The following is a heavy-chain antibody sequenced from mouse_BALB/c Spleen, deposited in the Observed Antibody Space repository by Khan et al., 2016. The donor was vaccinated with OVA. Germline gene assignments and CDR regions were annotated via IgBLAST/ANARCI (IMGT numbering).Heavy chain of an antibody. Sequence: QVQLQQPGAELVKAGASVKMSCKASGYTFTSYWMHWVKQRLGQGLEGFAETNPTNGRTYYNEKFKSKATLTVEKSSSTAYMLLSGPTFEDSAVYYCARIKKIVATYFDYWGQGTTLTVSS. V-gene: IGHV1S81*02. J-gene: IGHJ2*01. CDR1: GYTFTSYW. D-gene: IGHD1-1*01. CDR2: TNPTNGRT. CDR3: ARIKKIVATYFDY.